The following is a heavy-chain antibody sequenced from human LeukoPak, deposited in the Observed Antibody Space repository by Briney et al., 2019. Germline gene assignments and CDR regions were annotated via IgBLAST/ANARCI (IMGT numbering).Heavy chain of an antibody. CDR2: ISGDTSTI. Sequence: PGGSLRLSCAASGFTFSTYSMNWVRQAPGKGLEWVSYISGDTSTIYYADSVEGRFTISRDNTENSLYLQMNSLRGEDTAVYYCARRFDLWGQGTLVTASS. CDR3: ARRFDL. CDR1: GFTFSTYS. V-gene: IGHV3-48*01. J-gene: IGHJ4*02.